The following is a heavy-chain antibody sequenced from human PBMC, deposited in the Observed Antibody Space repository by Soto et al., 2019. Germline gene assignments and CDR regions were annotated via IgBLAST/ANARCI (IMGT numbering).Heavy chain of an antibody. CDR2: IIPIFGTA. D-gene: IGHD3-3*01. J-gene: IGHJ6*02. Sequence: ASVKVSCKASGGTFSNYAISWVRQAPGQGLEWMGGIIPIFGTANYAQKFQGRVTITADESTSTAYMELSSLRSEDTAVYYCARDNGSDDFWTNYYGMDVWGQGTTVTVSS. CDR1: GGTFSNYA. V-gene: IGHV1-69*13. CDR3: ARDNGSDDFWTNYYGMDV.